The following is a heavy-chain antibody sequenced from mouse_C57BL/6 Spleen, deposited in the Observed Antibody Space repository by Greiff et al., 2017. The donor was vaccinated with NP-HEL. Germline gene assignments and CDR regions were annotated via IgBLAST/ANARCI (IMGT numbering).Heavy chain of an antibody. CDR2: IDPSDSYT. J-gene: IGHJ2*01. Sequence: VQLQQPGAELVMPGASVKLSCKASGYTFTSYWMHWVKQRPGPGLEWIGEIDPSDSYTNYNQKFKGKSTLTVDKSSSTAYMQLSSLTSEDSAVYYCARWDSSGYFDYWGQGTTLTVSS. CDR1: GYTFTSYW. D-gene: IGHD3-2*02. V-gene: IGHV1-69*01. CDR3: ARWDSSGYFDY.